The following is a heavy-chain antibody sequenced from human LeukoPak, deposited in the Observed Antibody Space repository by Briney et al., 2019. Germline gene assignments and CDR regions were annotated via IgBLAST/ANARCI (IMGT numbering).Heavy chain of an antibody. CDR1: GFTVSSYY. V-gene: IGHV3-53*01. Sequence: PGGSLRLSCAASGFTVSSYYMNWVRQAPGKELEWVSVIYTGGGRYYADSVRGRFTISRDTSKNMVFLQMYSLRVEDTAVYYCARGIDYWGRGTLVTVSS. CDR2: IYTGGGR. CDR3: ARGIDY. J-gene: IGHJ4*02.